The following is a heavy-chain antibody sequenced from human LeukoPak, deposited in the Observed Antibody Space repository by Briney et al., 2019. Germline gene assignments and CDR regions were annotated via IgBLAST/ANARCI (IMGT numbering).Heavy chain of an antibody. D-gene: IGHD3-22*01. V-gene: IGHV4-30-4*01. J-gene: IGHJ4*02. CDR1: GGSISRGDYY. Sequence: SETLSLTCTVSGGSISRGDYYWSWIRQSPGKGLEWIGSIHPSGRLYNNPSLESRVTISIDTSKNQFSLNLNSVTAADTAVYFCSRGLDSRKLGYWGQGTLVTVSS. CDR2: IHPSGRL. CDR3: SRGLDSRKLGY.